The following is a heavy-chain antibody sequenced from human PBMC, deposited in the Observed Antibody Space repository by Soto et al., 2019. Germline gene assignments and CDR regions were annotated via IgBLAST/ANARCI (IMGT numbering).Heavy chain of an antibody. CDR2: IYYSGST. V-gene: IGHV4-30-4*01. D-gene: IGHD3-10*01. CDR1: GGSISSGDYY. J-gene: IGHJ6*02. Sequence: SETLSLTCTVSGGSISSGDYYWSWIRQPPGKGLEWIGYIYYSGSTYYNPSLKSRVTISVDTSKNQFSLKLSSVTAADTAVHYCARDLRYYGSGTSGMDVWGQGTTVTVSS. CDR3: ARDLRYYGSGTSGMDV.